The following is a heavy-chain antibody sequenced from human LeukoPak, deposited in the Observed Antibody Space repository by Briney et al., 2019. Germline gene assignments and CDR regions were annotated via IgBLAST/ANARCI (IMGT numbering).Heavy chain of an antibody. V-gene: IGHV3-30*03. CDR2: ISYDGSNK. J-gene: IGHJ6*03. CDR1: GFTFSSYG. Sequence: GGSLRLSCAASGFTFSSYGMHWVRQAPGKGLEWVAVISYDGSNKYYADSVKGRFTISRDNSKNTLYLQMNSLRAEDTAVYYCARVGQWLNSYYYYYMDVWGKGTTVTVSS. CDR3: ARVGQWLNSYYYYYMDV. D-gene: IGHD6-19*01.